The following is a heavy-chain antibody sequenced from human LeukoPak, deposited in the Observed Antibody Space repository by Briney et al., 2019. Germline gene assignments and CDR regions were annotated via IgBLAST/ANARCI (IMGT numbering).Heavy chain of an antibody. Sequence: ASVKVSCKAYGYTFTGYYMHWVRQAPGQGLEWMGWINPNSGGTNYAQKFQGRVTMTRDTSISTAYMELSRLRSDDTAVYYCAKVRRLEKDYFDYWGQGTLVTVSS. CDR3: AKVRRLEKDYFDY. CDR1: GYTFTGYY. J-gene: IGHJ4*02. CDR2: INPNSGGT. D-gene: IGHD1-1*01. V-gene: IGHV1-2*02.